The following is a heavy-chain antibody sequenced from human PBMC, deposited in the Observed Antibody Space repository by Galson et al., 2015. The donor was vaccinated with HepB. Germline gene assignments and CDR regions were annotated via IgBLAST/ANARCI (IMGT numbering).Heavy chain of an antibody. V-gene: IGHV3-48*01. CDR1: GFTFSSYS. CDR2: ISSSSSTI. J-gene: IGHJ4*02. Sequence: SLRLSCAASGFTFSSYSMNWVRQAPGKGLEWVSYISSSSSTIYYADSVKGRFTISRDNAKNSLYLQMNSLRAEDTAVYYCARSPPRSIVVVPAAMGYWGQGTLVTVSS. CDR3: ARSPPRSIVVVPAAMGY. D-gene: IGHD2-2*01.